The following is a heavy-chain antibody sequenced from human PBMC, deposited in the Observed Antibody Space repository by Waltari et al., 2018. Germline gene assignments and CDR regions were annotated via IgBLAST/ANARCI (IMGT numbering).Heavy chain of an antibody. J-gene: IGHJ3*01. D-gene: IGHD3-16*01. CDR3: ATYVGASVGTAAFDV. CDR2: ISYSGAT. V-gene: IGHV4-39*01. CDR1: GGPITTSRHS. Sequence: QLHLQESGPGLVKPSETLSLTCSVSGGPITTSRHSWGWIRQPPGKGLEWTGTISYSGATYYNPSLRSRVTISLDTSKNQFSLKLNSVTAADTAVYYCATYVGASVGTAAFDVWGQGTMVTVSS.